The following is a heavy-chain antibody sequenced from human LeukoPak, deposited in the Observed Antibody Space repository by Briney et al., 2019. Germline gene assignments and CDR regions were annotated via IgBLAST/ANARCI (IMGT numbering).Heavy chain of an antibody. CDR3: ARQGRAVYYYGSGEPIDY. D-gene: IGHD3-10*01. V-gene: IGHV1-18*01. Sequence: ASVKASCKASGYTFTSYGISWVRQAPGQGLEWMGWISAYNGNTNYAQKLQGRVTMTTDTSTSTAYMELRSLRSDDTAVYYCARQGRAVYYYGSGEPIDYWGQGTLVTVSS. J-gene: IGHJ4*02. CDR2: ISAYNGNT. CDR1: GYTFTSYG.